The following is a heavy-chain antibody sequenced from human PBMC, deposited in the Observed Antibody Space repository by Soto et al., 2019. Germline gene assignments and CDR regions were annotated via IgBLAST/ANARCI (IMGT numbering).Heavy chain of an antibody. J-gene: IGHJ4*02. CDR3: ARALGANLISGYFDY. D-gene: IGHD1-26*01. CDR2: INSDGSST. CDR1: GFTFSIYW. Sequence: GVLRLSCASSGFTFSIYWMHWVLQAPVKGLVWVSRINSDGSSTSYADSVKGRFTISRDNAKNTLYLQMNSLRAEDTAVYYCARALGANLISGYFDYWGQGTLVTVSS. V-gene: IGHV3-74*01.